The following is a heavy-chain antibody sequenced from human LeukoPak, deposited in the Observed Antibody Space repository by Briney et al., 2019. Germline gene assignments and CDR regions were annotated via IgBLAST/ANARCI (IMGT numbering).Heavy chain of an antibody. D-gene: IGHD1-26*01. CDR1: GFTFSNYG. CDR2: IWYDGSNK. Sequence: PGGSLRLSCAASGFTFSNYGMHWVRQAPGKGLEWVAVIWYDGSNKYYADSVKGRFTISRDNSKNTLYLQMNSLRAEDTAVYYCARESGSYSLDYYYYGMDVWGQGTTVTVSS. J-gene: IGHJ6*02. CDR3: ARESGSYSLDYYYYGMDV. V-gene: IGHV3-33*01.